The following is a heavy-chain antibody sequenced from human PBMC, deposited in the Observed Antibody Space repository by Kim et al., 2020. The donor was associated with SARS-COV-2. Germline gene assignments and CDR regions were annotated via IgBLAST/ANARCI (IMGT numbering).Heavy chain of an antibody. CDR1: GFTFSSYS. V-gene: IGHV3-21*01. D-gene: IGHD6-13*01. J-gene: IGHJ1*01. CDR3: ARGPLAAAGGGFQH. CDR2: ISSSSSYI. Sequence: GGSLRLSCAASGFTFSSYSMNWVRQAPGKGLEWVSPISSSSSYIYYADSVKGRFTISRDNAKNSLYLQMNSLRAEDTAVYYCARGPLAAAGGGFQHWGQGTLVTVSS.